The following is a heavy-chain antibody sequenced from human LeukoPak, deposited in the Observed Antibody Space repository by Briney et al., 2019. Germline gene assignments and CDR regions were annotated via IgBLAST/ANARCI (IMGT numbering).Heavy chain of an antibody. J-gene: IGHJ6*03. Sequence: PRLSCAASGFTFSKAGIPWVRPAPGQGPGGGAVVSYDGNNRFYADSVKGRFTISRDNSRNTLYLQMNSLSGDDAAVYSCARGGIPTGPYYYFYYMDVWGKGTAVTVSS. CDR3: ARGGIPTGPYYYFYYMDV. D-gene: IGHD1-14*01. V-gene: IGHV3-30*16. CDR1: GFTFSKAG. CDR2: VSYDGNNR.